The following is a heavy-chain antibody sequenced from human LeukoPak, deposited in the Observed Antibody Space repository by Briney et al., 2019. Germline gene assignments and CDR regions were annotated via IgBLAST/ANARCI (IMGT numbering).Heavy chain of an antibody. CDR3: ARVDYCSSTSCSER. J-gene: IGHJ4*02. CDR2: IYYSGST. V-gene: IGHV4-30-4*01. Sequence: PSETLSLTCTVSGGSISSGDYYWSWIRQPPGKGLEWIGYIYYSGSTYYNPSLKSRVTISVDMSKNQFSLKLSSVTAADTAVYYCARVDYCSSTSCSERWGQGTLVTVSS. CDR1: GGSISSGDYY. D-gene: IGHD2-2*01.